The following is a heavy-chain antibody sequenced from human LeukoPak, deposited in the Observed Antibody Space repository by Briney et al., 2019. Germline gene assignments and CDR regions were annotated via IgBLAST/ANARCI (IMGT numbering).Heavy chain of an antibody. CDR2: ISSSGSTI. J-gene: IGHJ4*02. D-gene: IGHD3-10*01. CDR1: GFTFSDYY. CDR3: ARGTVVPLRVY. Sequence: AGSLSLSCAASGFTFSDYYKSWIRQAPRKGLEWVSYISSSGSTIYYADSVKGRFTISRDNAKNSLYLQMNSLRAEDTAVYYCARGTVVPLRVYWGQGTLVTVSS. V-gene: IGHV3-11*01.